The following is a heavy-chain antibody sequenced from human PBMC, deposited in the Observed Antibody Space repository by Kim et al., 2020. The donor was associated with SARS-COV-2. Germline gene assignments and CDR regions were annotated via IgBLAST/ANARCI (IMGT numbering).Heavy chain of an antibody. D-gene: IGHD5-12*01. V-gene: IGHV4-4*07. CDR2: IYDSGDY. CDR3: ARGNKGYNFDY. Sequence: SETLSLTCTVSGGSINTYYWNWIRQTAGKGLEWIARIYDSGDYYSSQTLRSRVTMSVDTSRNEFSLRLSSVTAADTAIYYCARGNKGYNFDYWGQGLLVT. CDR1: GGSINTYY. J-gene: IGHJ4*02.